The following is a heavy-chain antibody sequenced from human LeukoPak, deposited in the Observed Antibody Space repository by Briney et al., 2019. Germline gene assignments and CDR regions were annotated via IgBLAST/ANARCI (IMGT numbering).Heavy chain of an antibody. Sequence: GASVKVSCKASGYTFTGYYMHWVRQAPGQGPEWMGRINPNSGGTNYAQKFQGRVTVTRDTSISTAYMELSRLRSDDTAVYYCARAGPLDTAMVNYWGQGTLVTVSS. CDR1: GYTFTGYY. D-gene: IGHD5-18*01. V-gene: IGHV1-2*06. J-gene: IGHJ4*02. CDR2: INPNSGGT. CDR3: ARAGPLDTAMVNY.